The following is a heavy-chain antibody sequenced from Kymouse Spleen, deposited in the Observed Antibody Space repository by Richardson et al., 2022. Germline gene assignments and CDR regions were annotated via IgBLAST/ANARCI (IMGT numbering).Heavy chain of an antibody. Sequence: EVQLVQSGAEVKKPGESLKISCKGSGYSFTSYWIGWVRQMPGKGLEWMGIIYPGDSDTRYSPSFQGQVTISADKSISTAYLQWSSLKASDTAMYYCAREEGYYGSGSYYFDYWGQGTLVTVSS. D-gene: IGHD3-10*01. CDR2: IYPGDSDT. CDR3: AREEGYYGSGSYYFDY. V-gene: IGHV5-51*01. CDR1: GYSFTSYW. J-gene: IGHJ4*02.